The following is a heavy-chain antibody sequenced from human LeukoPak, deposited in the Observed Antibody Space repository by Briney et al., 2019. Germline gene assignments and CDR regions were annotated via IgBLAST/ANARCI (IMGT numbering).Heavy chain of an antibody. Sequence: SETLSLTCAVSGGSIRSSHWWSWVRQPPEKGLEWIGEIYHSGSTSFNPSLKSRVTISVDTSKNQFSLKLNSVTAADTAMYYCARGSGNYLFSWGQGTLVTVSS. V-gene: IGHV4-4*02. CDR1: GGSIRSSHW. CDR3: ARGSGNYLFS. D-gene: IGHD1-26*01. J-gene: IGHJ4*02. CDR2: IYHSGST.